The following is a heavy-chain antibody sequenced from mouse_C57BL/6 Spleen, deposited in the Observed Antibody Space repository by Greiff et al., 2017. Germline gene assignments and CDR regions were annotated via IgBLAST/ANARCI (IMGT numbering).Heavy chain of an antibody. D-gene: IGHD1-1*01. CDR2: IKPYNGDT. V-gene: IGHV1-20*01. CDR1: GYSFTGYF. J-gene: IGHJ1*03. Sequence: EVKLMESGPELVKPGDSVKISCKASGYSFTGYFMNWVMQSHGKSLEWIGRIKPYNGDTFYNQKFKGKATLTVDKSSSTAHMELRSLTSEDSAVYYCARGGSYWYFDVWGTGTTVTVSS. CDR3: ARGGSYWYFDV.